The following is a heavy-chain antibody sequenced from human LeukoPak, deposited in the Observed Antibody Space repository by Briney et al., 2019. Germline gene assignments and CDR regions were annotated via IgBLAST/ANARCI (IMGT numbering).Heavy chain of an antibody. CDR1: GFTFSXYX. D-gene: IGHD3-10*01. Sequence: CAASGFTFSXYXXHWVXQAPGKXXXXXSSITTSSNYIYYADSVRGRFTISRDNAKNSLYLQMNSLRAEDTAVYYCARGGGSGATRYFDYWGQGTLVTVSS. J-gene: IGHJ4*02. CDR3: ARGGGSGATRYFDY. CDR2: ITTSSNYI. V-gene: IGHV3-21*01.